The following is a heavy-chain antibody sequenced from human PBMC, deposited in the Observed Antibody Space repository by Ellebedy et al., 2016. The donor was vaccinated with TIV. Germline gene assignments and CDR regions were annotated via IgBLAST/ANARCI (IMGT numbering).Heavy chain of an antibody. CDR2: IFYSGST. D-gene: IGHD5-12*01. CDR1: GGSISGYY. CDR3: ARSKDIVATIGALDYFDY. J-gene: IGHJ4*02. Sequence: SETLSLTXTVSGGSISGYYWSWIRQPPGKGLEWIGYIFYSGSTKYNPSLKSRVTISVDTSRNQFSLKLSSVTAADTAMYYCARSKDIVATIGALDYFDYWGQGTLVTVSS. V-gene: IGHV4-59*01.